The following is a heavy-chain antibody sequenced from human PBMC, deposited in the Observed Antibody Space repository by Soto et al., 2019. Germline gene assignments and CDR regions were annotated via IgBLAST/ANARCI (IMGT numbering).Heavy chain of an antibody. CDR3: TGGYSYGYYYYYYGMGV. J-gene: IGHJ6*02. D-gene: IGHD5-18*01. V-gene: IGHV3-49*04. Sequence: GGSLRLSCTASGFTFGDYAMSWVRQAPGKGLEWVGFIRSKAYGGTTEYAASVKGRFTISRDDSKSIAYLQMNSLKTEDTAVYYCTGGYSYGYYYYYYGMGVWGQGTTVTVSS. CDR2: IRSKAYGGTT. CDR1: GFTFGDYA.